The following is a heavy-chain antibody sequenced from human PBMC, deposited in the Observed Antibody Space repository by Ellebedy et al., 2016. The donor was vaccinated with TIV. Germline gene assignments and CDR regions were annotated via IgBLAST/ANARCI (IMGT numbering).Heavy chain of an antibody. V-gene: IGHV3-48*02. CDR1: GFSFSTYA. D-gene: IGHD3-3*01. CDR2: ISSSSSTI. J-gene: IGHJ6*02. CDR3: AREYGFYYYYGMDV. Sequence: GESLKISCAASGFSFSTYAMAWVRQAPGKGLEWVSYISSSSSTIYYADSVKGRFTISRDNAKNSLYLQMDSLRDEDTAVYYCAREYGFYYYYGMDVWGQGTTVTVSS.